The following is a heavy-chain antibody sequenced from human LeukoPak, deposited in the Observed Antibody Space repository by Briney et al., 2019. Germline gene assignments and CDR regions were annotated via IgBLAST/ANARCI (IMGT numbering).Heavy chain of an antibody. CDR2: ISGSGGST. CDR3: AKAPEYYYGSGSPPPYYFDY. J-gene: IGHJ4*02. V-gene: IGHV3-23*01. Sequence: GGSLRLSCAASGFTFSSYAMSWVRQAPGKGLEWVSAISGSGGSTYYADSVKGRFTISRDNSKNTLYLQMNSLRAEDTAVYYCAKAPEYYYGSGSPPPYYFDYWGQGTLVTVSS. CDR1: GFTFSSYA. D-gene: IGHD3-10*01.